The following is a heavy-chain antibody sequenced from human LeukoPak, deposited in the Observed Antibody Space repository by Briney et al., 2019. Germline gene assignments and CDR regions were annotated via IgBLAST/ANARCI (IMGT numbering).Heavy chain of an antibody. J-gene: IGHJ3*02. V-gene: IGHV3-53*01. Sequence: GGFLRLSCAASGFTVSSNYMSWVRQAPGKGLEWVSVIYSGGSTYYADSVKGRFTISRDNSKNTLYLQMNSLRAEDTAVYYCAREGGSSGSAFDIWGQGTMVTVSS. D-gene: IGHD3-22*01. CDR3: AREGGSSGSAFDI. CDR2: IYSGGST. CDR1: GFTVSSNY.